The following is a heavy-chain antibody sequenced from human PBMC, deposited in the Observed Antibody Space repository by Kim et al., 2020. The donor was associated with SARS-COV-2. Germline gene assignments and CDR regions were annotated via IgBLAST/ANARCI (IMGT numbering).Heavy chain of an antibody. J-gene: IGHJ4*02. D-gene: IGHD5-18*01. Sequence: YYVDPVKVRLTSSRDNAKNSPYLQMNSLRAEDTAVYYCARVVRSYGQPKWGQGTLVTVSS. CDR3: ARVVRSYGQPK. V-gene: IGHV3-7*03.